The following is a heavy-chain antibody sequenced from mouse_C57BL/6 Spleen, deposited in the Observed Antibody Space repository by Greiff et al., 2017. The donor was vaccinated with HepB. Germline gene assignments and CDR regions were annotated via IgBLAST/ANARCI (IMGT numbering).Heavy chain of an antibody. V-gene: IGHV1-69*01. CDR2: IDPSDSYT. J-gene: IGHJ3*01. D-gene: IGHD1-1*01. CDR1: GYTFTSYW. Sequence: QVQLQQPGAELVMPGASVKLSCKASGYTFTSYWMHWVKQRPGQGLEWIGEIDPSDSYTNYNQKFKGKSTLTVDKSSSTAYMQLSSLTSEDSAVYYCARNYYGSSPRFAYWGQGTLVTFSA. CDR3: ARNYYGSSPRFAY.